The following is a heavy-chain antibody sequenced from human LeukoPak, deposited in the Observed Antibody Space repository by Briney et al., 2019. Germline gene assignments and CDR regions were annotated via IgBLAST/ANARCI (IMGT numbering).Heavy chain of an antibody. Sequence: GGSLRLSCSASGFTFNNYAMSWVRQAPGKGLEWLSTIRGGAGSTYYADSVKGRFTISRDNSKNTLYVQMNSLRADDTAVYYCARSPSMAVGGSDFEYWGQGTLVTVSS. V-gene: IGHV3-23*01. CDR3: ARSPSMAVGGSDFEY. D-gene: IGHD6-19*01. CDR1: GFTFNNYA. CDR2: IRGGAGST. J-gene: IGHJ4*02.